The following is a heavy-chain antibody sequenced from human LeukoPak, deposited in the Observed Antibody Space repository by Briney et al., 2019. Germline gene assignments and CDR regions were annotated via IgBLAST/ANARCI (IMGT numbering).Heavy chain of an antibody. J-gene: IGHJ5*02. D-gene: IGHD6-19*01. V-gene: IGHV3-7*01. CDR3: VREGGSGWYSGWFDP. CDR2: IKKVGSEK. Sequence: GESLRLSCAASGFTFSNYWMSWVRQAPGKGLEWVANIKKVGSEKKYVDSVKGRFTISRDNAENSLHLQMNSLRAEDTAVYYCVREGGSGWYSGWFDPWGQGTLVTVSS. CDR1: GFTFSNYW.